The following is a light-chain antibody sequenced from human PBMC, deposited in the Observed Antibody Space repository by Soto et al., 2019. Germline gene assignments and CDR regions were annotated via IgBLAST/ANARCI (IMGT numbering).Light chain of an antibody. CDR3: SSDTPSSPLVV. J-gene: IGLJ2*01. CDR2: DVS. Sequence: QSALTQPASVSGSPGQSITISCTGTSSDVGDYKYVSWYQKHPGKAPKLMIYDVSDRPSGVSNRFSGSKSGNTASLTISGLQAEDEADYYFSSDTPSSPLVVFGGGPKLTV. CDR1: SSDVGDYKY. V-gene: IGLV2-14*01.